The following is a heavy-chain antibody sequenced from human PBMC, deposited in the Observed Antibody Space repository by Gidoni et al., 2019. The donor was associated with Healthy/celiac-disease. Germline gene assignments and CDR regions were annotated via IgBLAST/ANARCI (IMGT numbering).Heavy chain of an antibody. CDR3: ARIGGYVDFDY. J-gene: IGHJ4*02. V-gene: IGHV1-2*02. Sequence: VYLVQSWVEVKMLEASVKVFCKASGDTFTGYYMHWVRQAPGQGLELMGWINPNSSGTNYAQKFQGRVTMTRDTSISTAYMELSSLRSDDAAVYYCARIGGYVDFDYWGQGTLITVSS. CDR1: GDTFTGYY. CDR2: INPNSSGT. D-gene: IGHD5-12*01.